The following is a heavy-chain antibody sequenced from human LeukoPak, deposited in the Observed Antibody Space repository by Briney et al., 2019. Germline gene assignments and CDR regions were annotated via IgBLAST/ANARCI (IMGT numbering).Heavy chain of an antibody. CDR3: ARGSGELSLFDY. Sequence: SETLSLTCTVSGGSISSGDYYWSWIRQPPGKGLEWIGYIYYSGSTYYNPSLKSRVTISVDTPKNQFSLKLSSATAADTAVYYCARGSGELSLFDYWGQGTLVTVSS. CDR1: GGSISSGDYY. D-gene: IGHD1-26*01. V-gene: IGHV4-30-4*08. CDR2: IYYSGST. J-gene: IGHJ4*02.